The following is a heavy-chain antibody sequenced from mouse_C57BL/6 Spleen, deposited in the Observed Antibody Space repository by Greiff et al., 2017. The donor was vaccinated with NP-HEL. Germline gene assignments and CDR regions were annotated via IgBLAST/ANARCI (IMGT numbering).Heavy chain of an antibody. CDR3: ARGAITTAEGYYYAMDY. CDR2: IYPGSGST. V-gene: IGHV1-55*01. J-gene: IGHJ4*01. CDR1: GYTFTSYW. Sequence: QVQLQQSGAELVKPGASVKMSCKASGYTFTSYWITWVKQRPGQGLEWIGDIYPGSGSTNYNEKFKSKATLTVDTSSSTAYMQLSSLTSEDSAVYYCARGAITTAEGYYYAMDYWGQGTSVTVSS. D-gene: IGHD1-1*01.